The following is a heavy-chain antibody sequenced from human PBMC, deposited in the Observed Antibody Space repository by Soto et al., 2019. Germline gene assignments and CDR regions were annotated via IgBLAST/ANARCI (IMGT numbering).Heavy chain of an antibody. CDR3: AKIGSWALNFDY. CDR1: GFTFSSYG. Sequence: GGSLRLSCAASGFTFSSYGMHWVRQAPGKGLEWVAVISYDGSNKYYAGSVKGRFTISRDNSKNTLYLQMNSLRAEDTAVYYCAKIGSWALNFDYWGQGTLVTVSS. CDR2: ISYDGSNK. J-gene: IGHJ4*02. D-gene: IGHD6-13*01. V-gene: IGHV3-30*18.